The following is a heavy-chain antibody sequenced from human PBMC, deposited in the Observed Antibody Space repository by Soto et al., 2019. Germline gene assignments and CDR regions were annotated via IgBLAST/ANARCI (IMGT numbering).Heavy chain of an antibody. V-gene: IGHV4-31*03. CDR1: GGSISSGGYY. J-gene: IGHJ4*02. CDR2: IYYSGST. Sequence: QVQLQESGPGLVKPSQTLSLTCTVSGGSISSGGYYWSWIRQHPGKGLEWIGYIYYSGSTYYNPSRKSRXXIXVXXSKNQFSLKLSSVTAADTAVYYCARTYRDFAIPLNWGQGTLVTVSS. D-gene: IGHD2-21*01. CDR3: ARTYRDFAIPLN.